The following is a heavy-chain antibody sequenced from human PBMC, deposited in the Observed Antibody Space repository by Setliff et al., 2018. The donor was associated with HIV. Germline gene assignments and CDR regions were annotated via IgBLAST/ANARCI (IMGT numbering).Heavy chain of an antibody. CDR1: GFTFSSYG. V-gene: IGHV3-33*06. CDR2: IWYDGSNK. Sequence: GGSLRLSCAASGFTFSSYGMHWVRQAPGKGLEWVAVIWYDGSNKYYADSVKGRFTISRDNSKNTLYLQMNSLRAEDTAVYYCAKGTYSYDSSGPDYWGQGTLVTVSS. CDR3: AKGTYSYDSSGPDY. D-gene: IGHD3-22*01. J-gene: IGHJ4*02.